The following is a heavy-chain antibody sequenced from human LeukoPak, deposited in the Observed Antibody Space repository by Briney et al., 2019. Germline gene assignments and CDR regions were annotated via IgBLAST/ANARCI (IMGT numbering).Heavy chain of an antibody. J-gene: IGHJ6*02. CDR1: GYTFTGYY. Sequence: ALVKVSCKASGYTFTGYYMHWVRQAPGQGLEWLGWINPNSGGTNYAQKFQGRVTMTRDTSISTAYMELSRLRSDDTAVYYCATIFGVVPPRYYYYGMDVWGQGTTVTVSS. CDR3: ATIFGVVPPRYYYYGMDV. CDR2: INPNSGGT. V-gene: IGHV1-2*02. D-gene: IGHD3-3*01.